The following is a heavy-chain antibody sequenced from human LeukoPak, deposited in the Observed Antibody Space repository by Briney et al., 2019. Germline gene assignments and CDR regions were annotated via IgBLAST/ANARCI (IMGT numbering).Heavy chain of an antibody. V-gene: IGHV4-61*02. J-gene: IGHJ4*02. CDR1: GASISSGSYY. CDR3: ARLYDSSGYYYPFDY. CDR2: ISTGGST. D-gene: IGHD3-22*01. Sequence: SETLSLTCTVSGASISSGSYYWNWIRQPAGKGLEWIGRISTGGSTSYNPSLKSRVTISVDTSKNHFSLKLSSVTAADTAVYYCARLYDSSGYYYPFDYWGQGTLVTVSS.